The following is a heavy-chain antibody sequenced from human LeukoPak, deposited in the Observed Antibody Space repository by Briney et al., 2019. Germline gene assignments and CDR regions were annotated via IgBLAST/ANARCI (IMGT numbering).Heavy chain of an antibody. V-gene: IGHV4-34*01. Sequence: SETLSLTCAVYGGSFSGYYWSWIRQPPGKGLEWIGEINHSGSTNYNPSLKSRVTISVDTSKNQFSLKLSSVTAAGTAVYYCARERLNRVVEMATTFDIWGQGAMVTVSS. CDR3: ARERLNRVVEMATTFDI. D-gene: IGHD5-24*01. CDR2: INHSGST. CDR1: GGSFSGYY. J-gene: IGHJ3*02.